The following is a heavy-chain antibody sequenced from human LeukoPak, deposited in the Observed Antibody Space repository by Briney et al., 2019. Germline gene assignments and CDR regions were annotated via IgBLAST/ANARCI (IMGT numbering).Heavy chain of an antibody. CDR2: ISGSGGST. V-gene: IGHV3-23*01. CDR1: GFAVSSNY. CDR3: AKDGHYDILTGYLYYFDY. D-gene: IGHD3-9*01. Sequence: PGGSLRLSCAASGFAVSSNYMSWVRQAPGKGLEWVSAISGSGGSTYYADSVKGRFTISRDNSKNTLYLQMNSLRAEDTAVYYCAKDGHYDILTGYLYYFDYWGQGTLVTVSS. J-gene: IGHJ4*02.